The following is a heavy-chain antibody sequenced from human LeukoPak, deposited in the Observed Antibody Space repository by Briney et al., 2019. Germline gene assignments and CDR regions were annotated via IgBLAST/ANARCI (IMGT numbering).Heavy chain of an antibody. CDR1: GYTLTELS. V-gene: IGHV1-24*01. J-gene: IGHJ3*02. CDR3: AFPAAGLDAFDI. D-gene: IGHD6-13*01. Sequence: ASVKVSCKVSGYTLTELSMHWVRQAPGKGLEWMGGLDPEDGETIYAQKFQGRVTMTEDTSTDTAYMELSSLRSEDTAVYYCAFPAAGLDAFDIWGQGTMVTVSS. CDR2: LDPEDGET.